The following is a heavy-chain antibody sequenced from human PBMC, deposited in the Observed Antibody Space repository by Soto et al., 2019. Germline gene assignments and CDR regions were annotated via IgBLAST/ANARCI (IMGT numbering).Heavy chain of an antibody. J-gene: IGHJ4*02. Sequence: SETLSLTCAVYGGSFSGYYWSWIRQPPGKGLEWIGEINHSGSTNYNPSLKSRVTIPVDTSKNQFSLKLSSVTAADTAVYYCARVIQEDIVVVVAATDVFYYFDYWGQGTLVTVSS. CDR3: ARVIQEDIVVVVAATDVFYYFDY. D-gene: IGHD2-15*01. CDR1: GGSFSGYY. V-gene: IGHV4-34*01. CDR2: INHSGST.